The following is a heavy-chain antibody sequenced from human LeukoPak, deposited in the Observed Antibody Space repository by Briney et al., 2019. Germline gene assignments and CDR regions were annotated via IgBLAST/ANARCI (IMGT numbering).Heavy chain of an antibody. D-gene: IGHD1-26*01. CDR1: GVTFSSYA. Sequence: PGGSLRLSCAASGVTFSSYAMSWVRQAPGKGLEWVSSISGNSGSTYYADSVKGRFTISRDNSKNTVYLQMNSLRGEDTAVYYCAKVSAWAMVGATYFDYWGQGTLVTVSS. J-gene: IGHJ4*02. V-gene: IGHV3-23*01. CDR3: AKVSAWAMVGATYFDY. CDR2: ISGNSGST.